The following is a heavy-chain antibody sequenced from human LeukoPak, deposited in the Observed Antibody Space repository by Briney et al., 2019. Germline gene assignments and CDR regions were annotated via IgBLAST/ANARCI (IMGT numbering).Heavy chain of an antibody. J-gene: IGHJ5*02. CDR1: GFTFSSYW. CDR2: IKQDGSEK. Sequence: GGSLRLSCAASGFTFSSYWMSWVRQAPGKGLEWVANIKQDGSEKYYVDSVKGRFTISRGNAKNSLYLQMNSLRADDTAVYYCAKGGLVHRFDPWGQGTLVTVSS. CDR3: AKGGLVHRFDP. V-gene: IGHV3-7*03.